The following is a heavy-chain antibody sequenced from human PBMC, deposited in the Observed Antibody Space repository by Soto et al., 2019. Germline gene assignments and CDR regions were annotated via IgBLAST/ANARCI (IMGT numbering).Heavy chain of an antibody. CDR3: ARRDYDFWSGYFGY. J-gene: IGHJ4*02. D-gene: IGHD3-3*01. V-gene: IGHV3-48*01. Sequence: VQLVESGGGLVQPGGSLRLSCAASGFTFSSYSMNWVRQAPGKGLEWVSYISSSSSTIYYADSVKGRFTISRDNAKNSLYLQMNSLRAEDTAVYYCARRDYDFWSGYFGYWGQGTLVTVSS. CDR2: ISSSSSTI. CDR1: GFTFSSYS.